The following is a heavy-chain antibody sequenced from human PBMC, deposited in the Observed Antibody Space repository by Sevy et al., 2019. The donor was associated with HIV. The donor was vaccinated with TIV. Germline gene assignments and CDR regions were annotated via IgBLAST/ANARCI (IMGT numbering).Heavy chain of an antibody. CDR2: ISGSGGGT. V-gene: IGHV3-23*01. CDR3: AGCRSYSYYMDV. Sequence: GGSLRLSCVASGFTFSNYAMNWVRQAPGKGLEWVSSISGSGGGTYYTDPVKGRFTISRDNSKNTLYLQMNSLRAEDAAVYYGAGCRSYSYYMDVWGKGTTVTVSS. J-gene: IGHJ6*03. CDR1: GFTFSNYA.